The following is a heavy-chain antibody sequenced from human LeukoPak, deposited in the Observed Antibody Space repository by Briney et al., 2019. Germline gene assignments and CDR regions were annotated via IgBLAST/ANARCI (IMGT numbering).Heavy chain of an antibody. CDR2: ISGGGGT. CDR3: AKEPPYCGGDCYFLLDY. D-gene: IGHD2-21*02. V-gene: IGHV3-23*01. J-gene: IGHJ4*02. Sequence: GGSLRLSCAASGFTFSSCSMSWVRQAPGKGLEWVSGISGGGGTYYADSVKGRFTISRDNSKNTLYLQVNSLRAEDTGVYYCAKEPPYCGGDCYFLLDYWGQGTLVIVSS. CDR1: GFTFSSCS.